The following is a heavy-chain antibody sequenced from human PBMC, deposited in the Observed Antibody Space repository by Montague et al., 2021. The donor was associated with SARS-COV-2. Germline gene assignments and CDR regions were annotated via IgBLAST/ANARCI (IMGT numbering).Heavy chain of an antibody. Sequence: SETLSLTCAVHGGSLSGYYWSWIRQPPEEGLEWIAEINHSANTXXXPSXXXPVTISIDTSKNQFSLKMTSVTAADTATYYCASGIYPSGSYYNRYYYGLNIWGPGTTVIVSS. D-gene: IGHD3-10*01. CDR1: GGSLSGYY. J-gene: IGHJ6*02. CDR3: ASGIYPSGSYYNRYYYGLNI. V-gene: IGHV4-34*01. CDR2: INHSANT.